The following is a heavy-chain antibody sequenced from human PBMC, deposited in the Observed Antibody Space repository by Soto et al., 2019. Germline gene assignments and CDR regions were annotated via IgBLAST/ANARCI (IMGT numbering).Heavy chain of an antibody. CDR3: ARALSSGWHEGYYYGMDV. CDR2: INPNSGGT. Sequence: ASVKVSCKASGYTFTGYYMHWVRQAPGQGLEWMGWINPNSGGTNYAQKFQGWVTVTRDTSISTAYMELSRLRSDDTAVYYCARALSSGWHEGYYYGMDVWGQGTTVTVSS. V-gene: IGHV1-2*04. D-gene: IGHD6-19*01. CDR1: GYTFTGYY. J-gene: IGHJ6*02.